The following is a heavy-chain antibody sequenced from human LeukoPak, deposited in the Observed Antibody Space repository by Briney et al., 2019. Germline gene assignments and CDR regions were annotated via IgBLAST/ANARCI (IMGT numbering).Heavy chain of an antibody. CDR3: ASSGWPYYYYYGMDV. CDR2: IIPILGIA. Sequence: GASVKVSCKASGNPSNNYVFSWLRQAPGQGLEWMGRIIPILGIANYAQKFQGRVTITADKSTSTAYMELSSLRSEDTAVYYCASSGWPYYYYYGMDVWGQGTTVTVSS. J-gene: IGHJ6*02. CDR1: GNPSNNYV. D-gene: IGHD6-19*01. V-gene: IGHV1-69*04.